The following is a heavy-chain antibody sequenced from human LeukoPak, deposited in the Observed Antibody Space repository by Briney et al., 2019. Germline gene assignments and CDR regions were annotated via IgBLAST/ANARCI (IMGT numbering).Heavy chain of an antibody. D-gene: IGHD3/OR15-3a*01. J-gene: IGHJ4*02. CDR1: GFTFSSYA. CDR3: GKGRGGLPLIGY. V-gene: IGHV3-23*01. Sequence: PGGSLRLSCAASGFTFSSYAMSWVRQAPGKGLEWVSAISGSGGSTYYADSVKGRFTISRDNSKNTLYLQMNSLRAEDTAVYYLGKGRGGLPLIGYWGQGTLVTVSS. CDR2: ISGSGGST.